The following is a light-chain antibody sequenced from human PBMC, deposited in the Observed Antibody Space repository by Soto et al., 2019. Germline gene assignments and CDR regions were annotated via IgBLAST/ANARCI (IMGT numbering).Light chain of an antibody. V-gene: IGLV2-8*01. CDR2: EVS. CDR1: SSDVGGYNY. CDR3: SSYAGSIPYV. J-gene: IGLJ1*01. Sequence: QSVLTQPPSASGSPGQSVTSSCTGTSSDVGGYNYVSWYQQHPGKAPKLMIYEVSKRPSGVPDRFSGSKSGNTASLTVSGLQAEELAEYYCSSYAGSIPYVFATGSRVTVL.